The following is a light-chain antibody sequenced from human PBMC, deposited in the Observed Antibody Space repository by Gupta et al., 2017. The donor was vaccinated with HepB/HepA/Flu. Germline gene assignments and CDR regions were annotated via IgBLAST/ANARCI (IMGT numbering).Light chain of an antibody. CDR3: QHYGNSRRFT. J-gene: IGKJ2*01. Sequence: DIVLTQSLGTLSLSPGERATLFCRASQSISNSYLAWYQQKPGQATRLLIYAASSRATGIPQWFCGGGSGTDFALTISRLEPEDFAVYYCQHYGNSRRFTFGKGTKREIK. CDR2: AAS. CDR1: QSISNSY. V-gene: IGKV3-20*01.